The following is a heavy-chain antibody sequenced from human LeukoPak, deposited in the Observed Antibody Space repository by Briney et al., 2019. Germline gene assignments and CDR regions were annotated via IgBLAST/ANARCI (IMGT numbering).Heavy chain of an antibody. CDR2: IIPIFGTA. CDR3: ARGTWGQNPMIVDKHGLGYYYYYYMDV. CDR1: GGTFSSYA. Sequence: SVKVSCKAAGGTFSSYAISWVRQAPGQGLEWMGGIIPIFGTASYAQKFQGRVTITTDESTSTAYMELSSLRSEDTAVYYCARGTWGQNPMIVDKHGLGYYYYYYMDVWGKGTTVTVSS. V-gene: IGHV1-69*05. J-gene: IGHJ6*03. D-gene: IGHD3-22*01.